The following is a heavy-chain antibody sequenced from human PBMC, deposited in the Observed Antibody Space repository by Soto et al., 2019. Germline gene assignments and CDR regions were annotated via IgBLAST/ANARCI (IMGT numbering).Heavy chain of an antibody. CDR1: GYTFSNYA. CDR2: ISPDNGDT. V-gene: IGHV1-3*01. J-gene: IGHJ6*02. Sequence: QVQLVQSGAEVKKPGASVKIPCKASGYTFSNYALHWVRQAPGQRLEWMGWISPDNGDTKYSQKFQGRVTLTRDTSASTAYMELSSLRSIDTAVYYCARGTGYYYYYGMDVWGQGTTVTVSS. CDR3: ARGTGYYYYYGMDV.